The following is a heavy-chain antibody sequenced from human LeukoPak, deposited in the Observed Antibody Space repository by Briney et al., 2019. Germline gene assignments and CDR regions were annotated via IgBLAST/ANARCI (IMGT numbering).Heavy chain of an antibody. CDR2: ISTQSGNT. D-gene: IGHD4-17*01. V-gene: IGHV1-18*01. CDR3: ARGAYGDK. CDR1: GYTLTSYG. J-gene: IGHJ4*02. Sequence: ASVKVTCKASGYTLTSYGINWMRQAPGQGLEWMGWISTQSGNTNYAQKVKGRLTLTTDRSTNTAYMELRSLRSDDTAVYYCARGAYGDKWGQGTMVTVSS.